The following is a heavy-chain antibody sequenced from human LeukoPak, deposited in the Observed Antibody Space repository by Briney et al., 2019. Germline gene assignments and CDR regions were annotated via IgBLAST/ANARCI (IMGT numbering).Heavy chain of an antibody. D-gene: IGHD3-9*01. CDR2: ISYSGNT. Sequence: SETLSLTCTVSGGSISSSDNYWGWIRQPPGKGLEWIGSISYSGNTYYNPSLKSRVTISGDRSKNQFSLKMSSVTAADTAIYYCARARNEILAGYYSFDYWGQGILVTVSS. J-gene: IGHJ4*02. CDR3: ARARNEILAGYYSFDY. CDR1: GGSISSSDNY. V-gene: IGHV4-39*01.